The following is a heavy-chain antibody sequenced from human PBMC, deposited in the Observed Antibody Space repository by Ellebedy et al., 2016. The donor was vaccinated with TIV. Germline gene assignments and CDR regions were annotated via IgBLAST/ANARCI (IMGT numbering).Heavy chain of an antibody. CDR2: IYHSGNT. J-gene: IGHJ4*02. D-gene: IGHD5-12*01. CDR1: GTSISSGGYS. V-gene: IGHV4-30-2*01. CDR3: ARVWGYSGYDYYFDY. Sequence: SETLSLXCTVSGTSISSGGYSWSWIRQPPGKGLEWIGYIYHSGNTYFNPSLESRATISVDRSKNQFSLKLTSVTAADTAVYYCARVWGYSGYDYYFDYWGQGTLVTVSS.